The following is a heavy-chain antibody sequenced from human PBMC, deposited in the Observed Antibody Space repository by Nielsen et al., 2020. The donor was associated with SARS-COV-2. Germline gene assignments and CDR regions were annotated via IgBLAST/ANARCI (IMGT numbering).Heavy chain of an antibody. CDR3: AKQYSDNYYDAFDI. Sequence: GESLKISCAASGFTFSSYDMHWVRQATGKGLEWVSAIGTAGDTYYPGSVKGRFTISRENAKNSLYLQMNSLRAEDTAVYYCAKQYSDNYYDAFDIWGQGTMVTVSS. CDR1: GFTFSSYD. J-gene: IGHJ3*02. CDR2: IGTAGDT. V-gene: IGHV3-13*04. D-gene: IGHD5-12*01.